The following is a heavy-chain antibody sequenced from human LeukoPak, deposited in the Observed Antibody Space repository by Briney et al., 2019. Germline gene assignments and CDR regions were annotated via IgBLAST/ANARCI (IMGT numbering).Heavy chain of an antibody. Sequence: PGGSLRLSCAASGFTFSNYAMSWVRQAPGKGLEWVSAISGSGGGTYYADSVKGRFTISRDNSKNTLYLQMNSLRAEDTAVYYCAKDSAMIVVADAFDIWGQGTMVTVSS. CDR1: GFTFSNYA. D-gene: IGHD3-22*01. CDR3: AKDSAMIVVADAFDI. J-gene: IGHJ3*02. CDR2: ISGSGGGT. V-gene: IGHV3-23*01.